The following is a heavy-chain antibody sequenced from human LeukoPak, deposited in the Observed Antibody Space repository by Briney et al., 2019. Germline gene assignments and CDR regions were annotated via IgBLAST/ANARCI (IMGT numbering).Heavy chain of an antibody. J-gene: IGHJ4*02. V-gene: IGHV4-34*01. CDR1: GGSFSGYY. Sequence: SETLSLTCAVYGGSFSGYYWSWIRQPPGKGLEWIGEINHSGSTNYNPSLKSRVTISVDTSKNQFSLKLSSVTAADTAVYYCARARGFCSGGSCYSYCFDYWGQGTLVTVSS. D-gene: IGHD2-15*01. CDR3: ARARGFCSGGSCYSYCFDY. CDR2: INHSGST.